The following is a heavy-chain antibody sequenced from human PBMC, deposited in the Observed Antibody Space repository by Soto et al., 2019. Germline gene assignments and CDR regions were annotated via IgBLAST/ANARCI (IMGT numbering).Heavy chain of an antibody. V-gene: IGHV3-48*01. J-gene: IGHJ1*01. CDR3: ARGRGIWGSYRYTGAEYFQH. CDR1: GFTFSSYS. CDR2: ISSSSSTI. Sequence: GGSLRLSCAASGFTFSSYSMNWVRQAPGKGLEWVSYISSSSSTIYYADSVKGRFTISRDNAKNSLYLQMNSLRAEDTAVYYCARGRGIWGSYRYTGAEYFQHWGQGTLVTVSS. D-gene: IGHD3-16*02.